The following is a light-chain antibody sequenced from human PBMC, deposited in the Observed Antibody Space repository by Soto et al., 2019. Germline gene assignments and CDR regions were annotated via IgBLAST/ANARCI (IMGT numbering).Light chain of an antibody. J-gene: IGLJ2*01. CDR3: SSFTTSTVVV. CDR2: EVT. V-gene: IGLV2-14*01. Sequence: QSVLTQPASVSGSPGQSITISCTGTNSDIGVYNYVSWYQQHPGKAPILLIYEVTHRPSGISSRFSGSKSGNTASLTISGLQTDDEASYFCSSFTTSTVVVFGGGTNPTVL. CDR1: NSDIGVYNY.